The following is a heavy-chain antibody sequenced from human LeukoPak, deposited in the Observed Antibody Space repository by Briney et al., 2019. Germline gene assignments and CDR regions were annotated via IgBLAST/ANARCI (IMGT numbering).Heavy chain of an antibody. D-gene: IGHD2-15*01. CDR2: ISAYNGNT. J-gene: IGHJ5*02. Sequence: ASVKVSCKASGYTFSSYGISWVRQAPGQGLEWMGWISAYNGNTNYAQKLQGRVTMTTDTSTSTAYMELRSLRSDDTAVYYCARSRVVVVSPWFDPWGQGTLVTVSS. CDR1: GYTFSSYG. CDR3: ARSRVVVVSPWFDP. V-gene: IGHV1-18*01.